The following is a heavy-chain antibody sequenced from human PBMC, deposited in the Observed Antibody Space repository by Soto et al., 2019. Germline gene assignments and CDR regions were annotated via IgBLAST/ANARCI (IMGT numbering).Heavy chain of an antibody. CDR2: INHSGSM. CDR1: GESFSGYY. J-gene: IGHJ6*02. V-gene: IGHV4-34*01. D-gene: IGHD3-10*01. CDR3: ARWPRYGSGSYYYYYSGLDV. Sequence: LSLTCAVYGESFSGYYWSWIRQPPGKGLEWIGEINHSGSMNYNPSLKSRVTMSADTSKNQFSLNLNSVTAADTAVYYCARWPRYGSGSYYYYYSGLDVWGQGTTVTVSS.